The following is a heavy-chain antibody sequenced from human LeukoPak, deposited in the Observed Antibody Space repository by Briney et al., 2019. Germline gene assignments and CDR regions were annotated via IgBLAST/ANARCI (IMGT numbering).Heavy chain of an antibody. CDR2: INSDGSST. CDR1: GFTFSSYW. V-gene: IGHV3-74*01. D-gene: IGHD5-24*01. CDR3: ARAPPRDGYNFDY. J-gene: IGHJ4*02. Sequence: GRSLRLSCAASGFTFSSYWMHWVRQAPGKGLVWVSRINSDGSSTSYADSVKGRFTISRDNAKNTLYLQMNSLRAEDTAVYYCARAPPRDGYNFDYWGQGTLVTVSS.